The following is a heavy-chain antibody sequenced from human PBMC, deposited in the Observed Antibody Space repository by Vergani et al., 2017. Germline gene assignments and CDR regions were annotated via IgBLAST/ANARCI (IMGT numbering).Heavy chain of an antibody. J-gene: IGHJ3*02. V-gene: IGHV4-61*01. Sequence: QVQLQESGPGLVKPSETLSLTCTVSGGSVSSGSYYWSWIRQPPGKGLDWIGYIYYSGSTNYKPSLKSRVTISVDTSKNPFSLKLSSVTAADTAVYYCARDSDSSVLAFDIWGQGTMVTVSS. CDR2: IYYSGST. CDR3: ARDSDSSVLAFDI. D-gene: IGHD3-22*01. CDR1: GGSVSSGSYY.